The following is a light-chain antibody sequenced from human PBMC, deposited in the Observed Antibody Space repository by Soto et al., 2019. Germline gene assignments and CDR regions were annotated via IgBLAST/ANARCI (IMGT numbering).Light chain of an antibody. Sequence: DIQMTQSPPSLSASVGDRVTITCRASQSISSYLNWYQQKPGKAPKLLIYAASSLQSGVPSRFSGSGSGTDFTLTISSLQPEDFATYYCQQSYSTPPLTFGGGTKVDIK. CDR3: QQSYSTPPLT. CDR2: AAS. V-gene: IGKV1-39*01. J-gene: IGKJ4*01. CDR1: QSISSY.